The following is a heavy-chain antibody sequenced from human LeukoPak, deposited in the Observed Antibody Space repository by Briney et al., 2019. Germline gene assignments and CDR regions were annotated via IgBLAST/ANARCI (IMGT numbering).Heavy chain of an antibody. Sequence: PSETLSLTCAVYGGSFSGYYWSWIRQPPGEGREWSGESYHTGDVKYNPSLKSRVTISVDTSKNQLSLRLSSVTAADKDIYYRARVNLVFPTYRTSGHYWSFDLWGRGTLVPVS. CDR3: ARVNLVFPTYRTSGHYWSFDL. CDR1: GGSFSGYY. V-gene: IGHV4-34*01. J-gene: IGHJ2*01. D-gene: IGHD3-9*01. CDR2: SYHTGDV.